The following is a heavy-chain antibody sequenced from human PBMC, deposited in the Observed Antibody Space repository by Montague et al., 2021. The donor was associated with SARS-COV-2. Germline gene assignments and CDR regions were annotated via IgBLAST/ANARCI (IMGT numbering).Heavy chain of an antibody. D-gene: IGHD3-9*01. CDR2: IYGDDDN. CDR1: GFSLSTSEVG. J-gene: IGHJ5*02. CDR3: AHFGILRYFDP. V-gene: IGHV2-5*02. Sequence: ALVKPRQTLTLTCTFSGFSLSTSEVGVGWIRQPPGKAPELLALIYGDDDNRYKPSLKSRLTITKVTSKNQVVLTMTNVDPVDTATYYCAHFGILRYFDPWGQGTLVTVSS.